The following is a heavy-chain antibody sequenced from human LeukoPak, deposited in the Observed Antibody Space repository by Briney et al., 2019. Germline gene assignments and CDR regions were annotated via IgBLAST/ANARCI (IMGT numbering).Heavy chain of an antibody. V-gene: IGHV4-61*02. CDR2: IYTSGST. CDR1: GGSISSGSYY. CDR3: ARVSWFPGTSYYYMDV. Sequence: SQTLSLTCTVSGGSISSGSYYWSWIRQPAGKGLEWIGRIYTSGSTNYNPSLKSRVTISVDTSKNQFSLKLSSVTAADTAVYYCARVSWFPGTSYYYMDVWGKGTTVTVSS. D-gene: IGHD1-1*01. J-gene: IGHJ6*03.